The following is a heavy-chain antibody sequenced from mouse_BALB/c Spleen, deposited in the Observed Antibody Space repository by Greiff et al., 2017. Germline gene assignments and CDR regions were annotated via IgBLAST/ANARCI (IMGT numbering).Heavy chain of an antibody. Sequence: DVKLVESGGGLVKPGGSLKLSCAASGFTFSDYYMYWVRQTPEKRLEWVATISDGGSYTYYPDSVKGRFTISRDNAKNNLYLQMSSLKSEDTAMYYCARDPITTATGYFDVWGAGTTVTVSS. CDR1: GFTFSDYY. CDR3: ARDPITTATGYFDV. D-gene: IGHD1-2*01. J-gene: IGHJ1*01. CDR2: ISDGGSYT. V-gene: IGHV5-4*02.